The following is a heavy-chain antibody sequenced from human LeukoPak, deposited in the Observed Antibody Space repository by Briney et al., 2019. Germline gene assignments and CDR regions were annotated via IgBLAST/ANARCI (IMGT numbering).Heavy chain of an antibody. D-gene: IGHD2-2*01. J-gene: IGHJ5*02. CDR3: AREGYCSSTSCYDLGRFDP. CDR2: IYYSGST. Sequence: SETLSLTCTVSGGSISGYYWSWIRQPPGKGLEWIGYIYYSGSTNYNPSLKSRVTISVDTSKNQFSLKLSSVTAADTAVYYCAREGYCSSTSCYDLGRFDPWGQGTLVTVSS. V-gene: IGHV4-59*12. CDR1: GGSISGYY.